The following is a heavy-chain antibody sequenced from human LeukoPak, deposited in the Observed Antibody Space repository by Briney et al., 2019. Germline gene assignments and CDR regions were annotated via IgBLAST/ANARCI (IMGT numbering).Heavy chain of an antibody. D-gene: IGHD6-13*01. Sequence: PSETLSLTCTVSGGSISSYYWSWIRQPPGKGLEWIGYIYYSGSTNYNPSLKSRVTISVDTSKNQFSLKLSSVPAADTAVYYCARGWGDSSSWSFDYWGQGTLVTVSS. CDR1: GGSISSYY. CDR2: IYYSGST. CDR3: ARGWGDSSSWSFDY. V-gene: IGHV4-59*01. J-gene: IGHJ4*02.